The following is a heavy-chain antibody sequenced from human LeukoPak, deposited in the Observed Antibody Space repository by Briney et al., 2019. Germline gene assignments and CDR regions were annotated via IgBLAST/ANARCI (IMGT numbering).Heavy chain of an antibody. CDR1: GGSISSYY. V-gene: IGHV4-59*01. J-gene: IGHJ3*02. CDR3: AKKQQSSGMAFDI. Sequence: SETLSLTCTVSGGSISSYYWSWIRQPPGKGLEWFGYIYYSGSTNYNPSLKSRVTISVDTSKNQFSLRLSSVTAADTAVYYCAKKQQSSGMAFDIWGQGTMVTVSS. CDR2: IYYSGST. D-gene: IGHD1/OR15-1a*01.